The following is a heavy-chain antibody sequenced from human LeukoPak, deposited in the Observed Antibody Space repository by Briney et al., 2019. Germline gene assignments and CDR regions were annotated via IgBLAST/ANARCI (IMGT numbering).Heavy chain of an antibody. Sequence: GGSLRLSCAASGFTFSSYAMSWVRQAPGKGLEWVSAISGSGGSTYYADSVKGLFTISRDNSKNTLSLQMNSLRAEDTAVYYCAKDPRRPAIAVAGPGDDYWGQGTLVTVSS. J-gene: IGHJ4*02. CDR2: ISGSGGST. V-gene: IGHV3-23*01. CDR1: GFTFSSYA. D-gene: IGHD6-19*01. CDR3: AKDPRRPAIAVAGPGDDY.